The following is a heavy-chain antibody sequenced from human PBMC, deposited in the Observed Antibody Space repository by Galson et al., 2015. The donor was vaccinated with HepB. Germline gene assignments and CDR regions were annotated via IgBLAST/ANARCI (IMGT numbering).Heavy chain of an antibody. D-gene: IGHD6-13*01. CDR3: ARDVGSWPFDY. V-gene: IGHV3-23*01. J-gene: IGHJ4*02. Sequence: SLRLSCAASGFTFSVYAMAWVRQAPGKGLEWVSTISDSGGNTHYADSVQGRFTISRDNSKNTLYVQMNSLGVDDTAVYYCARDVGSWPFDYWGQGTLVTVSS. CDR1: GFTFSVYA. CDR2: ISDSGGNT.